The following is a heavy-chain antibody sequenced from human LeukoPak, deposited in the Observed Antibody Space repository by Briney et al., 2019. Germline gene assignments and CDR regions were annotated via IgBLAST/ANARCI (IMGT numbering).Heavy chain of an antibody. CDR2: ISAYNGNT. CDR1: GYTFTSYG. J-gene: IGHJ3*02. Sequence: ASVKVSCKASGYTFTSYGISWVRQAPGQGLEWMGWISAYNGNTNYAQKLQGRVTMTTDTSTSTAYMELRSLRSDDTAVYYCARDQTATIAVAGTAAFDIWGQGTMVTVSS. CDR3: ARDQTATIAVAGTAAFDI. D-gene: IGHD6-19*01. V-gene: IGHV1-18*01.